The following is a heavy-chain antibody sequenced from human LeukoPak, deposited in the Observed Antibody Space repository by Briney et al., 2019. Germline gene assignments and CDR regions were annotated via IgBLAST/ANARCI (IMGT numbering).Heavy chain of an antibody. CDR2: IIPIFGTA. CDR1: GGTFSSYA. D-gene: IGHD4-17*01. V-gene: IGHV1-69*06. Sequence: GASVKVSCKASGGTFSSYAISWVRQAPGQGLEWMGGIIPIFGTANYAQKFQGRVTITADKSTSTAYMELSSLRSEDTAVYYRARPRGGYGDYFLSNWFDPWGQGTLVTVSS. CDR3: ARPRGGYGDYFLSNWFDP. J-gene: IGHJ5*02.